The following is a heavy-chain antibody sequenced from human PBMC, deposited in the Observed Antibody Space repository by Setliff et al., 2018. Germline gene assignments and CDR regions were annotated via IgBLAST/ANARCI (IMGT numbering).Heavy chain of an antibody. CDR1: AFTFSSYS. Sequence: GGSLRLSCAASAFTFSSYSMNWVRQAPGKGLEWVSYISSSSSTIYYADSISRDNAKNSLYLQMNSLRAEDTAVYYCARALRGYCSGGSCYNWFDPWGQGTLVTVSS. V-gene: IGHV3-48*01. J-gene: IGHJ5*02. D-gene: IGHD2-15*01. CDR3: ARALRGYCSGGSCYNWFDP. CDR2: ISSSSSTI.